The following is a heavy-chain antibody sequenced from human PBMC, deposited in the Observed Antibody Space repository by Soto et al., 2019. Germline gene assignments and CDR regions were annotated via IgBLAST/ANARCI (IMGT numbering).Heavy chain of an antibody. D-gene: IGHD3-22*01. CDR1: GGSISSADYY. J-gene: IGHJ4*02. Sequence: QVQLQESGPGLVKPSQTLYLTCTVSGGSISSADYYWSWIRQPPGKGLEWIGHIHHNGNTNYNPSLKNRVTISVDTSKNQFSLKLTSVSDADTAQYFCARNLYDSSGYSPFGYWGQGTLVTVSS. CDR3: ARNLYDSSGYSPFGY. CDR2: IHHNGNT. V-gene: IGHV4-30-4*01.